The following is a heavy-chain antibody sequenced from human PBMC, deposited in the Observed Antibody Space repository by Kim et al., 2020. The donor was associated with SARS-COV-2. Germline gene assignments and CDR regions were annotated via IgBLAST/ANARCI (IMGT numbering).Heavy chain of an antibody. CDR1: GFTFSSYA. D-gene: IGHD5-12*01. CDR3: GRVIEGGYSCYFDL. V-gene: IGHV3-30-3*01. CDR2: IYYDGSTK. J-gene: IGHJ6*02. Sequence: GGSLRLSCAASGFTFSSYAMHWVRQAPGKGLEWVAVIYYDGSTKYYADAEKRRFTISNNNTNKMLYLQMNILRAEETAVYYCGRVIEGGYSCYFDLWGQGTTVTVSS.